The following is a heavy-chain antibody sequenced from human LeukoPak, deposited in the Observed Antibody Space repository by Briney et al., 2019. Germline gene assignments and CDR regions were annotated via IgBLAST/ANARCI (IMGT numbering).Heavy chain of an antibody. CDR2: SNPNSGDT. Sequence: GASVKVSCKPSGYTFTGHFIHWVRQAPGQGLEWMGWSNPNSGDTNYAQKFQGRVTMTRDTSISTAYMELSRVTSDDTAVYYCAREYSRYSGTYSDYWGQGALVTVSS. CDR1: GYTFTGHF. V-gene: IGHV1-2*02. CDR3: AREYSRYSGTYSDY. J-gene: IGHJ4*02. D-gene: IGHD5-12*01.